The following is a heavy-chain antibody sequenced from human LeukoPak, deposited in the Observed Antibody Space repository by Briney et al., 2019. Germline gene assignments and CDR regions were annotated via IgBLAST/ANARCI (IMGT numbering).Heavy chain of an antibody. CDR2: ISSEGSKK. Sequence: GGSLRLSCAASGFIFSNYAIHWVRQAPGKGLEWVAVISSEGSKKSYADSVKGRFTISRDNSKNTLYLEMNSVRPQDTAVYYCARDPHHTQYGAFDIWGQGTMVTVSS. D-gene: IGHD2-2*02. J-gene: IGHJ3*02. CDR3: ARDPHHTQYGAFDI. V-gene: IGHV3-30*04. CDR1: GFIFSNYA.